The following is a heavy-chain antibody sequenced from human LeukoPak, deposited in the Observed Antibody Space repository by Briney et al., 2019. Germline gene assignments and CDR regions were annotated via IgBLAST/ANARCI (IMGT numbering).Heavy chain of an antibody. V-gene: IGHV3-74*01. CDR1: GFVFSTYW. CDR2: IKTDGSTT. D-gene: IGHD3-16*01. Sequence: GGSLRLSCAGSGFVFSTYWMHWVRQAPGKGLAWVSRIKTDGSTTYYADSVKGRFTVSRDNAKNTMYLQMSSLRAEDTAVYYCARDWAWGGFDHWGQGALVTVSS. J-gene: IGHJ4*02. CDR3: ARDWAWGGFDH.